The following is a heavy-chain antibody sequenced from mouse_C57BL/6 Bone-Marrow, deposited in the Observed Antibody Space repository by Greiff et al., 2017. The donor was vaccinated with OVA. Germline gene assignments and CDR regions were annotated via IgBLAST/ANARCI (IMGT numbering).Heavy chain of an antibody. Sequence: VQLQQSGAELVRPGASVKLSCTASGFNIQDDYMHWVKQRPEQGLEWIGWIDPENGDTEYASKVQGKATITADTSSNTAYLQLSSLTSEDTAVYYCTSYYYGSSPYDYWGQGTTLTVSS. J-gene: IGHJ2*01. V-gene: IGHV14-4*01. CDR2: IDPENGDT. D-gene: IGHD1-1*01. CDR1: GFNIQDDY. CDR3: TSYYYGSSPYDY.